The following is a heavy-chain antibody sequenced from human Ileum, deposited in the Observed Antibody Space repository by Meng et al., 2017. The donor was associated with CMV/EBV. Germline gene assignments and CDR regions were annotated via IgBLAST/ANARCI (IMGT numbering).Heavy chain of an antibody. J-gene: IGHJ6*02. CDR3: ARKCQLHDGMDV. CDR1: GFSSGDCA. CDR2: IRSQAHGETT. V-gene: IGHV3-49*04. Sequence: GESLKISCLVFGFSSGDCALNWVRQAPGRGLQWVGFIRSQAHGETTEFAASVEGRFTISRDESKNVVHLQMSSLNSEDTGVYYCARKCQLHDGMDVWGQGTPVTVSS.